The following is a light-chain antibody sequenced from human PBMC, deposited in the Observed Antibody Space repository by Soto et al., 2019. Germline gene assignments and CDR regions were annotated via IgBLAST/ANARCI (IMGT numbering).Light chain of an antibody. V-gene: IGKV1-9*01. CDR3: QQVNVYPST. CDR2: DAS. J-gene: IGKJ4*01. Sequence: IQLTQSPSSLSASVGDRVTITCRASQGISSYLGWYQQKPGKAPNLLIYDASTLHSGVPSRFSGGGSGTDFTLTISSLQPADFATYYCQQVNVYPSTFGGGTKGEIK. CDR1: QGISSY.